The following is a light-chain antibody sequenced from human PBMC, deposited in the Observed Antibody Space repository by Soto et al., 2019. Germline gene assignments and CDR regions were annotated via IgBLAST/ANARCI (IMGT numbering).Light chain of an antibody. Sequence: EIVLTQSPGTLSLSPGERATLSCRASQSVSSSYLAWYQQKPGQAPRLLIYGASSRATGSPDRFSDRGSGTDFTLTISRLEPEYFAVYYCQQYGSSLITLGQGTRLEIK. J-gene: IGKJ5*01. V-gene: IGKV3-20*01. CDR2: GAS. CDR3: QQYGSSLIT. CDR1: QSVSSSY.